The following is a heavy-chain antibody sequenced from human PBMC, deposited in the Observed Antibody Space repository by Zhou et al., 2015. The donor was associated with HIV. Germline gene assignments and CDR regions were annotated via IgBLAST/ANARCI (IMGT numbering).Heavy chain of an antibody. V-gene: IGHV1-69*01. CDR3: ARGSCSGYCIYYYYYYYMDV. D-gene: IGHD5-12*01. Sequence: QVQLVQSGAEVKKPGSSVKVSCKASGGTFSSYAISWVRQAPGQGLEWMGGIIPIFGTANYAQKFQGRVTITADESTSTAYMELSSLRSEDTAVYYCARGSCSGYCIYYYYYYYMDVWGKGTSVTVSS. CDR1: GGTFSSYA. CDR2: IIPIFGTA. J-gene: IGHJ6*03.